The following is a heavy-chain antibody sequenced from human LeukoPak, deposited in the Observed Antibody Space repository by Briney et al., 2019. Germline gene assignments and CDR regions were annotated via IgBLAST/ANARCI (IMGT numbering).Heavy chain of an antibody. CDR1: GDSISSTNW. CDR2: IYRSGST. J-gene: IGHJ6*03. D-gene: IGHD1-26*01. V-gene: IGHV4-4*02. Sequence: PSGTLSLTCAVSGDSISSTNWWSWVRQPPGKGLEWIGEIYRSGSTNYNPSLKSRVIISIDTSKNQFSLRLSSVTAADTAVYYCARLGRSNSGSPYYYYYYYMDVWGKGPRSPSP. CDR3: ARLGRSNSGSPYYYYYYYMDV.